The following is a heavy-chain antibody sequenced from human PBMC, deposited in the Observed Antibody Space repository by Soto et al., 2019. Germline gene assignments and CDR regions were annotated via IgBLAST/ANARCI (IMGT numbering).Heavy chain of an antibody. J-gene: IGHJ4*02. CDR2: INPSGGST. CDR3: ARARGHCSGGSCYSSYFDY. CDR1: GYTFTSYY. V-gene: IGHV1-46*01. D-gene: IGHD2-15*01. Sequence: ASVKVSCKASGYTFTSYYMHWVRQAPGQGLEWMGIINPSGGSTSYAQKFQGRATMTRDTSTSTVYMELSSLRSEDTAVYYCARARGHCSGGSCYSSYFDYWGQGTLVTVSS.